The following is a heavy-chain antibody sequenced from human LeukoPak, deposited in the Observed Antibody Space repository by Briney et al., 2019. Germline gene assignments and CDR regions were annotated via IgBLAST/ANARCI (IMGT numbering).Heavy chain of an antibody. D-gene: IGHD1-26*01. Sequence: PSETLSLTCTVSGGSISSYYWSWIRQPAGKGLEWIGRIYTSGSTNYNPSLKSRVTISVDTSKNQFSLKLSSVTAADTAVYYCASLSPWGPPYSGSIPPTAFDIWGQGTMVTVSS. CDR2: IYTSGST. V-gene: IGHV4-4*07. J-gene: IGHJ3*02. CDR3: ASLSPWGPPYSGSIPPTAFDI. CDR1: GGSISSYY.